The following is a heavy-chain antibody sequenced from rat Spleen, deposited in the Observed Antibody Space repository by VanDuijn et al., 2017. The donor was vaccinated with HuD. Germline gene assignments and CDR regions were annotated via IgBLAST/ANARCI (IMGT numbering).Heavy chain of an antibody. J-gene: IGHJ1*01. CDR2: ISYDGTST. D-gene: IGHD2-7*01. Sequence: EVQLVESDGDLVQPGRSLKLSCVASGFTFSDYYMAWVRQAPTKGLEWVATISYDGTSTYSRDSVKGRFTISRDNAKSTLFLQMDSLRSEDTATYYCGRQGYLRDWYFDFWGPGTMVTVSS. V-gene: IGHV5-29*01. CDR3: GRQGYLRDWYFDF. CDR1: GFTFSDYY.